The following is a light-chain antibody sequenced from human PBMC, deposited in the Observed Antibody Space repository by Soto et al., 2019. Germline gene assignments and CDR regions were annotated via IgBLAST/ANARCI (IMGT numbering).Light chain of an antibody. CDR1: LGISIN. Sequence: EIVMTQSPATLSVSPWEIVTLSCRASLGISINLAWYQQKPGQAPRLLIYDASNRATGIPARFSGSGSGTDFTLTISSLEPEDSAVYYCQQNLGVHTLGQGTKVDIK. CDR3: QQNLGVHT. J-gene: IGKJ1*01. CDR2: DAS. V-gene: IGKV3-11*01.